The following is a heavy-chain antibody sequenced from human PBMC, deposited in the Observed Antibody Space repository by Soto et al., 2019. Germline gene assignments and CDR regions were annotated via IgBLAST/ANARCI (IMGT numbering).Heavy chain of an antibody. CDR1: GGSISSYY. CDR3: AGGVRGVIRKNYYYYYMDV. J-gene: IGHJ6*03. D-gene: IGHD3-10*01. V-gene: IGHV4-59*08. CDR2: IYYSGST. Sequence: SETLSLTCTVSGGSISSYYWSWIRQPPGKGLEWIGYIYYSGSTNYNPSLKSRVTISVDTSKNQFSLKLSAVTAADTAVYYCAGGVRGVIRKNYYYYYMDVWGKGTTVTVSS.